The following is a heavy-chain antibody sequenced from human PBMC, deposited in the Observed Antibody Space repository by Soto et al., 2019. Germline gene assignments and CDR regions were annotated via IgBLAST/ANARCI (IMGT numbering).Heavy chain of an antibody. Sequence: PSETLSLTCAVYGGSFSGYYWSWIRQPPGKGLEWIGEINHSGSTNYNPSLKSRVTISVDTSKNQFSLKLSSVTAADTAVYYCARRPGVTGTKEYYFDYWGQGTLVTVSS. D-gene: IGHD1-7*01. J-gene: IGHJ4*02. CDR1: GGSFSGYY. CDR2: INHSGST. V-gene: IGHV4-34*01. CDR3: ARRPGVTGTKEYYFDY.